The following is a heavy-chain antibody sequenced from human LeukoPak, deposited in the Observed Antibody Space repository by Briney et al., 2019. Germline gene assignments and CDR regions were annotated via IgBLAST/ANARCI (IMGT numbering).Heavy chain of an antibody. D-gene: IGHD3-9*01. J-gene: IGHJ5*02. V-gene: IGHV4-4*07. CDR2: IDTSGST. Sequence: SETLSLTCTVSGGSISSYYWSWIRRPAGEGLEWNGRIDTSGSTNYNPSLKSRVTISVDTSKNQFSLKLNSVTAAEPAGYYCGKHHNVLTAYPPTPLFDPWGQGTLVTVSS. CDR1: GGSISSYY. CDR3: GKHHNVLTAYPPTPLFDP.